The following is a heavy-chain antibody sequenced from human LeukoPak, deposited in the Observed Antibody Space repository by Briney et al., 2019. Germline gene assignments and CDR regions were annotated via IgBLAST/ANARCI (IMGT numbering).Heavy chain of an antibody. V-gene: IGHV3-48*03. Sequence: GGSLRISCAASGFTFSSYEMNWVRQAPGKGLEWVSYISYSGSIIYYADSVKGRFTISRDNAKKSLYLQMNTLRAEDTAVYYCARRAGAYSHPYDYWGQGNLVTVSS. D-gene: IGHD4/OR15-4a*01. CDR3: ARRAGAYSHPYDY. CDR1: GFTFSSYE. CDR2: ISYSGSII. J-gene: IGHJ4*02.